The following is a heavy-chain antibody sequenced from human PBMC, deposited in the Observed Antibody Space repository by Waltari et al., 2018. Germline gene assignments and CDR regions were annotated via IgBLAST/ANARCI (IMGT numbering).Heavy chain of an antibody. CDR3: GTVGIGN. CDR1: GGSVSSRNW. Sequence: QVQLQESGPVLVKPSGTLSLTCTVPGGSVSSRNWWGWVRQPPGKGLEWIGEFHHSGSTDYNRSLKSRVTISVDKSKTKFSLSLNSVTAADTAVYYGGTVGIGNWGQGILVTVAS. D-gene: IGHD1-26*01. V-gene: IGHV4-4*02. CDR2: FHHSGST. J-gene: IGHJ4*02.